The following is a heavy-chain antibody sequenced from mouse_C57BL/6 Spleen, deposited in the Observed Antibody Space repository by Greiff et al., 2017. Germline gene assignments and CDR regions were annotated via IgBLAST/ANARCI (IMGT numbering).Heavy chain of an antibody. D-gene: IGHD2-2*01. CDR1: GYTFTSYW. J-gene: IGHJ3*01. CDR3: ARSRGYARFAY. Sequence: VKLQQPGAELVKPGASVKLSCKASGYTFTSYWMHWVKQRPGQGLEWIGMIHPNSGSTNYNEKFKSKATLTVDKSSSTAYMQLSSLTSEDSAVYYCARSRGYARFAYWGQGTLVTVSA. V-gene: IGHV1-64*01. CDR2: IHPNSGST.